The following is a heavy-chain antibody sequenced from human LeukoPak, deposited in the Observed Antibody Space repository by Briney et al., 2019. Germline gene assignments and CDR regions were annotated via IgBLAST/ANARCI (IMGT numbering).Heavy chain of an antibody. CDR2: ISSSSGTI. D-gene: IGHD5-12*01. V-gene: IGHV3-48*02. CDR1: GFTFSSYS. Sequence: GGSLRLSCAASGFTFSSYSVNWVRQAPGKGLEWVSYISSSSGTIYYADSVKGRFTISRDNAKNSLYLQMNSLRDEDTAVYYCARVWGYRNGFDYWGQGTLVTVSS. J-gene: IGHJ4*02. CDR3: ARVWGYRNGFDY.